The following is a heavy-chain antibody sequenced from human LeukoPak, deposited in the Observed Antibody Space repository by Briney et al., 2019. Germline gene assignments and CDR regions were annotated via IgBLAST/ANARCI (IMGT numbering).Heavy chain of an antibody. CDR2: ISSSSSYI. CDR3: ATGPPRDDYGDYPPRDY. D-gene: IGHD4-17*01. Sequence: GGSLRLSCAASGFTFSSYSMNWVRQAPGKGLEWVSSISSSSSYIYYADSVKGRFTISRDNAKNSLYLQMNSLRAEDTAVYYWATGPPRDDYGDYPPRDYWGQGALVTVSS. J-gene: IGHJ4*02. V-gene: IGHV3-21*01. CDR1: GFTFSSYS.